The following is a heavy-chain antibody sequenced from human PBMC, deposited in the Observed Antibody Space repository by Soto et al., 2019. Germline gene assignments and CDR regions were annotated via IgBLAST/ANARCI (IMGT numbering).Heavy chain of an antibody. V-gene: IGHV3-23*01. Sequence: VGSLRLSCAASGFTFSSYAMSWVRQAPVKVLEWVSAISGSGGSTYYADSVKGRFTISRDNSKNTLYLQMNSLRAEDTAVYYCAKSSIWVELVSPYGMDVWGQGTTVTVSS. CDR2: ISGSGGST. CDR1: GFTFSSYA. D-gene: IGHD6-6*01. J-gene: IGHJ6*02. CDR3: AKSSIWVELVSPYGMDV.